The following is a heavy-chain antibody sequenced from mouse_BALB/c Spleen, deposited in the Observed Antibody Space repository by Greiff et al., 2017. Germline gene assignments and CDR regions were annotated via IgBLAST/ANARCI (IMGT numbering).Heavy chain of an antibody. CDR3: ARENYFDY. CDR2: ISSGSSTI. CDR1: GFTFSSFG. J-gene: IGHJ2*01. V-gene: IGHV5-17*02. Sequence: EVQVVESGGGLVQPGGSRKLSCAASGFTFSSFGMHWVRQAPEKGLEWVAYISSGSSTIYYADTVKGRFTISRDNPKNTLFLQMTSLRSEDTAMYYCARENYFDYWGQGTTLTVSS.